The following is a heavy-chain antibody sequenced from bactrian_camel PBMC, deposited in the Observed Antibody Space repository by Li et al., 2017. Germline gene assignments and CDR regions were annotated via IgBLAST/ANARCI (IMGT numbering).Heavy chain of an antibody. CDR1: GYTLPMN. V-gene: IGHV3S40*01. D-gene: IGHD3*01. J-gene: IGHJ6*01. CDR3: ALDSTYCGVMRTSLEVRDFRN. CDR2: IATGSGNT. Sequence: VQLVESGGGSVQAGESLRLSCVASGYTLPMNMAWFRQAPGKEREGVARIATGSGNTYYADSVKGRFTFSHDAVKHAAYLQMDSLKPEDSAMYYCALDSTYCGVMRTSLEVRDFRNWGQGTQVTVS.